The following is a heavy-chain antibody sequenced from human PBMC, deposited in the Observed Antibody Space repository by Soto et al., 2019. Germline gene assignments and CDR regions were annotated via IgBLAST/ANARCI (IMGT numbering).Heavy chain of an antibody. D-gene: IGHD3-16*01. CDR2: IYYSGST. CDR1: GGSISSYY. J-gene: IGHJ5*02. Sequence: QVQLQESGPGLVKPSETLSLTCTVSGGSISSYYWSWIRQPPGKGLEWIGYIYYSGSTNYNPSLKIRVTTSVDTSKNQFSLNLSSVTAADTDVYYCARDGGPHPFDPWGQGTLVTVSS. CDR3: ARDGGPHPFDP. V-gene: IGHV4-59*01.